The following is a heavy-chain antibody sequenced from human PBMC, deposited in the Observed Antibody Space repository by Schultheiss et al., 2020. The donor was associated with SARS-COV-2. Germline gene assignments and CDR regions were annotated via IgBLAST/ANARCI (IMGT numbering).Heavy chain of an antibody. CDR3: AKEGRDYVWGSYRSRYYYYYMDV. CDR1: GFTFDDYA. CDR2: ISWDGGST. J-gene: IGHJ6*03. D-gene: IGHD3-16*02. V-gene: IGHV3-43D*04. Sequence: GESLKISCAASGFTFDDYAMHWVRQAPGKGLEWVSLISWDGGSTYYADSVKGRFTISRDNSKNSLYLQMNSLRAEDTALYYCAKEGRDYVWGSYRSRYYYYYMDVWGKGTTVTVSS.